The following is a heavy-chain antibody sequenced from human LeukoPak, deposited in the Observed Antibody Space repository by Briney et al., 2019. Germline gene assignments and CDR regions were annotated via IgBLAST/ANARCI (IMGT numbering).Heavy chain of an antibody. V-gene: IGHV1-69*05. D-gene: IGHD7-27*01. J-gene: IGHJ4*02. CDR2: IIPIFGTA. Sequence: ASVKVSCKASGGTFSSYAISWVRQAPGQGLEWMGGIIPIFGTANYAQKFQGRVTITTDESTSTAYMELSSLRSEDTAVYYCARENWGAFDCWGQGTLVTVSS. CDR3: ARENWGAFDC. CDR1: GGTFSSYA.